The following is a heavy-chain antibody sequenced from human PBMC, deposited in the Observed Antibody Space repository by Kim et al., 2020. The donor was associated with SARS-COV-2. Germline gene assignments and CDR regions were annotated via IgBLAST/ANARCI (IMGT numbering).Heavy chain of an antibody. V-gene: IGHV1-46*01. CDR1: GYTFTSYY. CDR3: ARAPPDTAMVTGWFDP. D-gene: IGHD5-18*01. CDR2: INPSGGST. J-gene: IGHJ5*02. Sequence: ASVKVSCKASGYTFTSYYMHWVRQAPGQGLEWMGIINPSGGSTSYAQKFQGRVTMTRDTSTSTVYMELSSLRSEDTAVYYCARAPPDTAMVTGWFDPWGQGTLVTVSS.